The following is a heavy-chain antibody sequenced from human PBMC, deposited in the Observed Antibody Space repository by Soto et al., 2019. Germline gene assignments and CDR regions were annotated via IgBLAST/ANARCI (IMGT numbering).Heavy chain of an antibody. CDR1: GGSVSSGSYY. D-gene: IGHD5-12*01. CDR3: ASDSIVATTFDY. J-gene: IGHJ4*02. V-gene: IGHV4-61*01. CDR2: IYYSGST. Sequence: SETLSLTCTVSGGSVSSGSYYWSWIRQPPGKGLEWIGYIYYSGSTNYNPSLKSRVTISVGTSKNQFSLKLSSVTAADTAVYYCASDSIVATTFDYWGQGTLVTVSS.